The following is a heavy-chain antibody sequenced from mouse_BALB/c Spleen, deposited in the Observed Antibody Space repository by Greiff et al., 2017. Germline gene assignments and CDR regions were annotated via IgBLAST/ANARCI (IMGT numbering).Heavy chain of an antibody. CDR2: ISSGGSYT. D-gene: IGHD2-4*01. J-gene: IGHJ3*01. CDR3: ARAYYDYDDALFAY. CDR1: GFTFSSYA. Sequence: EVQGVESGGGLVKPGGSLKLSCAASGFTFSSYAMSWVRQSPEKRLEWVAEISSGGSYTYYPDTVTGRFTISRDNAKNTLYLEMSSLRSEDTAMYYCARAYYDYDDALFAYWGQGTLVTVSA. V-gene: IGHV5-9-4*01.